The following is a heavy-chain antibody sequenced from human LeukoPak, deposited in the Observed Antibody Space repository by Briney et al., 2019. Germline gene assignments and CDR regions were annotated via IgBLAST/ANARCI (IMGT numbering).Heavy chain of an antibody. CDR3: ASVGYNYGFGFGY. Sequence: GGSLRLSCAASGLTFSTYGMAWVRQAPGKGLEWVSYISSSGSSIYYADSMKGRFTISRDNAENSLYLQMNSLRAEDTAVYYCASVGYNYGFGFGYWGQGTLVTVSS. CDR2: ISSSGSSI. V-gene: IGHV3-48*03. CDR1: GLTFSTYG. J-gene: IGHJ4*02. D-gene: IGHD5-18*01.